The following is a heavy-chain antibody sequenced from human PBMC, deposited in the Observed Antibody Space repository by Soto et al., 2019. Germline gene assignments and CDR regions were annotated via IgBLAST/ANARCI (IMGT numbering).Heavy chain of an antibody. CDR2: IIPIFGTA. V-gene: IGHV1-69*13. CDR3: ATLGYCSSTSCYMGLDSEGMDV. J-gene: IGHJ6*02. Sequence: ASVKVSCKASGGTFSSYAISWVRQAPGQGLEWMGGIIPIFGTANYAQKFQGRVTITADESTSTAYMELSSLRSEDTAVYYCATLGYCSSTSCYMGLDSEGMDVWGQGTTVTVSS. D-gene: IGHD2-2*02. CDR1: GGTFSSYA.